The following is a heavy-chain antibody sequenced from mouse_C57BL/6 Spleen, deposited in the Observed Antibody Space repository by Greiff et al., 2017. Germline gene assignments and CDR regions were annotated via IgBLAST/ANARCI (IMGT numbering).Heavy chain of an antibody. CDR1: GFTFSDAW. CDR2: IRNKANNHAT. J-gene: IGHJ3*01. Sequence: EVMLVESGGGLVQPGGSMKLSCAASGFTFSDAWMDWVRQSPEKGLEWVAEIRNKANNHATYYAESVKGRFTISRDDSKSSVYLQMNSLRAEDTGIYYCTRFDYDEEGFAYWGQGTLVTVSA. V-gene: IGHV6-6*01. D-gene: IGHD2-4*01. CDR3: TRFDYDEEGFAY.